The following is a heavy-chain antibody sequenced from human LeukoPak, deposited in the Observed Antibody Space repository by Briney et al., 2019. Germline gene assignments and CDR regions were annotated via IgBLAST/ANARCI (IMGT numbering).Heavy chain of an antibody. CDR2: MNPNSANT. V-gene: IGHV1-8*01. CDR1: GYTFTSYD. D-gene: IGHD6-13*01. CDR3: TRLASSSWPLYYYYGMDV. J-gene: IGHJ6*02. Sequence: ASVKVSCKASGYTFTSYDINWVRQATGQGLEWMGWMNPNSANTGYAQKFQGGVTMTRNTSISTAYMELSSLGSEDTAVYYCTRLASSSWPLYYYYGMDVWGQGTTVTVSS.